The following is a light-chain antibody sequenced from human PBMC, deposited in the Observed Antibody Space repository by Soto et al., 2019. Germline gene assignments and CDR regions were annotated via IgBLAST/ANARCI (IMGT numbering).Light chain of an antibody. CDR1: QGVSTW. CDR2: KAS. Sequence: IQLPQSPSSVSASVGDRVTISCRASQGVSTWLAWYQQKPGKAPNLLIYKASSLESGVPSRFSGSGSGTEFTLTISSLQPDDFATYYCQQYNSYSWTFGQGTKVDIK. CDR3: QQYNSYSWT. J-gene: IGKJ1*01. V-gene: IGKV1-5*03.